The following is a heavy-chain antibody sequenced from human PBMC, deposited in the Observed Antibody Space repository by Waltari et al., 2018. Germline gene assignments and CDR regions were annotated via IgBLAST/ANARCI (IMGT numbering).Heavy chain of an antibody. J-gene: IGHJ3*02. CDR3: ARAALSAPYSGSYSGAFDI. D-gene: IGHD1-26*01. CDR1: GGTFSRYA. Sequence: QVQLVQSGAEGKKPGSSVKVSCKASGGTFSRYAIRWVRPDPGPGLEWMGGIIPILGIANYAQKFQGRVTITADKSTSTAYMELSSLSSEDTAVYYCARAALSAPYSGSYSGAFDIWGQGTMVTVSS. CDR2: IIPILGIA. V-gene: IGHV1-69*10.